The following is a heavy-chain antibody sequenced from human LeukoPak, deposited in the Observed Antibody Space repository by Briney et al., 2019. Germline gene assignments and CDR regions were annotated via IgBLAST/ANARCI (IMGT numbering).Heavy chain of an antibody. V-gene: IGHV4-38-2*01. D-gene: IGHD3-10*01. J-gene: IGHJ3*02. CDR3: ARHAMVRGVMSAFDI. CDR2: IYHSGST. CDR1: GFTFSSYA. Sequence: PGGSLRLSCAASGFTFSSYAMSWVRQAPGKGLEWIGSIYHSGSTYYNPSLKSRVTISVDTSKNQFSLKLSSVTAADTAVYYCARHAMVRGVMSAFDIWGQGTMVTVSS.